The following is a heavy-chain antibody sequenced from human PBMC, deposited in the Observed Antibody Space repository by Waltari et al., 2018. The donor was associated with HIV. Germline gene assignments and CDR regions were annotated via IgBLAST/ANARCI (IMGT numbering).Heavy chain of an antibody. CDR1: GFTFSDYR. Sequence: EVQLVESGGDLVQPGASLRLSCAASGFTFSDYRMHWVRQAPGKGLVWGSRINSDGSSTNYADSVKGRFTISRDNAKNTLYLQMNSLRVEDTAVYYCASPAGKAYWGQGSLVTVSS. D-gene: IGHD3-10*01. V-gene: IGHV3-74*01. CDR2: INSDGSST. CDR3: ASPAGKAY. J-gene: IGHJ4*02.